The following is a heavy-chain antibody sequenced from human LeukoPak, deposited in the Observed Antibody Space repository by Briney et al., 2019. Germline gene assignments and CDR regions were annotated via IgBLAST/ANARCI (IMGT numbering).Heavy chain of an antibody. Sequence: PGGSLRLSCAASGFTFSSNGIYWVRQAPGKGLEWVAGISYDGDNNDYADSVKGRFTISRDKSKNMLYLQMNSLRPEDTAVYYCAKGSHWGHYFDFWGQGTLVTVSS. CDR3: AKGSHWGHYFDF. CDR1: GFTFSSNG. V-gene: IGHV3-30*18. J-gene: IGHJ4*02. CDR2: ISYDGDNN. D-gene: IGHD7-27*01.